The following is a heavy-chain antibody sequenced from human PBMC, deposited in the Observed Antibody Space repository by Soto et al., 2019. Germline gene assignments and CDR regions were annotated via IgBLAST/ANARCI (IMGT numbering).Heavy chain of an antibody. D-gene: IGHD3-10*01. CDR3: AKGAYGSGSYYDY. CDR2: ISGSGGST. J-gene: IGHJ4*02. CDR1: GFTFSSYA. V-gene: IGHV3-23*01. Sequence: EVQLLESGGGLVQPGGSLSLSCAASGFTFSSYAMSWVRQAPGKGLEWVSAISGSGGSTYYADSVKGRFTIARDNSKSTPYLQTNSVRAEDTAVYYGAKGAYGSGSYYDYWGQGTLVNVSS.